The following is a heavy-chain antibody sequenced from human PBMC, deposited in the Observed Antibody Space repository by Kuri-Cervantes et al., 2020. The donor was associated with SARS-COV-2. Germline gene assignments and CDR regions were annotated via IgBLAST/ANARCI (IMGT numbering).Heavy chain of an antibody. CDR1: GYTLTELS. Sequence: ASVKVSCKVSGYTLTELSMHWARQAPGKGLEWMGGFDPEDGETIYAQKFQGRVTMTEDTSTDTAYMELSRLRSDDTAVYYCARERDYYYGMDVWGQGTTVTVSS. CDR2: FDPEDGET. J-gene: IGHJ6*02. V-gene: IGHV1-24*01. CDR3: ARERDYYYGMDV.